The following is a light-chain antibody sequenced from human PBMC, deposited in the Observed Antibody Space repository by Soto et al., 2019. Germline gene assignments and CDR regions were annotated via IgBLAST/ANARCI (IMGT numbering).Light chain of an antibody. CDR3: QQYGSSGT. J-gene: IGKJ1*01. Sequence: IVLKQSPGTLSLSLGERATLSCRASQSVSNNYLAWYQQKPGQAPRLLIYGASNRATGIPDRFSGSGSGTDFTLTISRLEPEDFAVYYCQQYGSSGTFGQGTKVDIK. CDR2: GAS. CDR1: QSVSNNY. V-gene: IGKV3-20*01.